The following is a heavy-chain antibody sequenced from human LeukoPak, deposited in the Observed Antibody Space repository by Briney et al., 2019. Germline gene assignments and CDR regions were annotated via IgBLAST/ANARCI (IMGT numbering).Heavy chain of an antibody. V-gene: IGHV4-31*03. CDR2: IYYSGST. CDR3: ARGLRYFDWLYPDY. J-gene: IGHJ4*02. Sequence: PSQTLSLTCTVSGGSISSGGYYWSWIRHHPGKGLEWIGYIYYSGSTYYNPSLKSRVTITVDTSKNQFSLMLSSVTAADTAVYYCARGLRYFDWLYPDYWGQGTLVTVSS. CDR1: GGSISSGGYY. D-gene: IGHD3-9*01.